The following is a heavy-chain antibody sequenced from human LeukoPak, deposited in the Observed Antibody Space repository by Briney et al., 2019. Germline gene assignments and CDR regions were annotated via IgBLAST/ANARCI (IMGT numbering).Heavy chain of an antibody. V-gene: IGHV3-30*04. CDR2: ISQDGSIK. D-gene: IGHD6-13*01. J-gene: IGHJ4*02. CDR1: GFTLSTYA. Sequence: PGGSLRLSCLASGFTLSTYAMHWVRQAPGKGLEWVAVISQDGSIKRHADSVKGRFTISRDNSKNTLYLQMNSLRAEDTAVYYCASHSSPTYWGQGTLVPVSS. CDR3: ASHSSPTY.